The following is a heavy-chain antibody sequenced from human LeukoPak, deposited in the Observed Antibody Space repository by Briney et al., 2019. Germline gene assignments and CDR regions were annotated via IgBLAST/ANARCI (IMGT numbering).Heavy chain of an antibody. J-gene: IGHJ4*02. CDR2: LSGNGGTT. CDR1: GFTFSSYA. Sequence: GGSLRLSCAASGFTFSSYAMTWVRQAPGRGLEWVSALSGNGGTTYYADSVKGRFTISRDNSKNTLYLQMNSLRAEDTAVYYCARRTNYYFDYWGQGILVTVSS. CDR3: ARRTNYYFDY. V-gene: IGHV3-23*01. D-gene: IGHD2-8*01.